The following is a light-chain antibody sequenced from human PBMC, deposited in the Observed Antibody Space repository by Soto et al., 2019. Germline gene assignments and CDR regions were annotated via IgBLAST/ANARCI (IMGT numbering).Light chain of an antibody. CDR2: DAS. V-gene: IGKV1-5*01. CDR3: QYYALVWT. CDR1: QSISDR. Sequence: DIQITQSPSTLSASVGDRGTITCRASQSISDRLAWYQQKPGKAPKVLIYDASILQSGVPSRFSGSGSGTEFILTIYGLQPDDFATYYCQYYALVWTFGQGTKVDIK. J-gene: IGKJ1*01.